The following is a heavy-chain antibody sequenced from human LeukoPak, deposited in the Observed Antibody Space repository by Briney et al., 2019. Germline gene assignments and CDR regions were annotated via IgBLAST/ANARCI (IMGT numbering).Heavy chain of an antibody. CDR1: GGSISSYY. Sequence: PSETLSLTCTVSGGSISSYYWSWIRQPPGKGLEWIGYIYYSGSTNYNPSLKSRVTISVDTSKNQFSLKLSSVTAADTAVYYCAGEGSRGAVAGNWFDPWGQGTLVTVSS. CDR3: AGEGSRGAVAGNWFDP. V-gene: IGHV4-59*01. CDR2: IYYSGST. D-gene: IGHD6-19*01. J-gene: IGHJ5*02.